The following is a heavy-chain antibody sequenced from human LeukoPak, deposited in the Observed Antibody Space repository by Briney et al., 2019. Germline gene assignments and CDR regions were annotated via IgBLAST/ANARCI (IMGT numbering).Heavy chain of an antibody. CDR2: INTDGTTT. J-gene: IGHJ4*02. CDR3: VTVNWYGLHN. Sequence: PGGSLRLSCAASGFTVSSNYMSWVRQAPGKGLVWVSHINTDGTTTTYADSVKGRFTISRDNAKNALYLQMSSLRDEDTAIYYCVTVNWYGLHNWGQGTLVTVSS. D-gene: IGHD3-10*01. V-gene: IGHV3-74*01. CDR1: GFTVSSNY.